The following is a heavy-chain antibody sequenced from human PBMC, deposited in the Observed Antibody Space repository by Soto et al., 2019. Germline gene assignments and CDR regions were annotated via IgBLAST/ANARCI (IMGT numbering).Heavy chain of an antibody. J-gene: IGHJ4*01. CDR1: GFTFSNAW. CDR3: TTDSYIPNITVCFEN. D-gene: IGHD2-21*01. Sequence: GGSLRLSCTASGFTFSNAWINWVRQTPGRGLEWVGRVKSKNDGGTTDFAAPVKGRFAISRDDSKNMVYLEMNSLQTEDTAMYYCTTDSYIPNITVCFENWGHGTLVTFSS. V-gene: IGHV3-15*07. CDR2: VKSKNDGGTT.